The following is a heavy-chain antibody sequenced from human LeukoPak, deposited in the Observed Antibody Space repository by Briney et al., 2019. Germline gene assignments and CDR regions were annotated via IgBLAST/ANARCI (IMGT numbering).Heavy chain of an antibody. V-gene: IGHV3-48*01. Sequence: PGGSLRLSCAASGFTFSSYSMNWVRQAPGKGLEWVSYISSSSSTIYYADSVKSRFTISRDNAKNSLYLQMNSLRAEDTAVYYCAGGGYDYNTPTYFYYYYGMDVWGQGTTVTVSS. CDR3: AGGGYDYNTPTYFYYYYGMDV. J-gene: IGHJ6*02. D-gene: IGHD5-12*01. CDR1: GFTFSSYS. CDR2: ISSSSSTI.